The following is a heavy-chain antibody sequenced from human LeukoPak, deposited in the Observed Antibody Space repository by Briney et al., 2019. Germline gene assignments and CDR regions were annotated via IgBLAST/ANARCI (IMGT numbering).Heavy chain of an antibody. V-gene: IGHV4-4*07. CDR3: ARERPTTISGYSSGREFDY. CDR1: GGSISSYF. Sequence: SETLSLTCTVSGGSISSYFWSWIRQPAGKGLEWIGRIYTSGSTNYNPSLKSRVTMSVDTSKSEFSLKLSSVTAADTAVYYCARERPTTISGYSSGREFDYWGQGTLVTVSS. CDR2: IYTSGST. J-gene: IGHJ4*02. D-gene: IGHD6-19*01.